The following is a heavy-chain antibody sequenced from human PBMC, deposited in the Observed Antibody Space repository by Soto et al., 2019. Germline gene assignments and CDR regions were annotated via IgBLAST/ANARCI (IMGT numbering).Heavy chain of an antibody. V-gene: IGHV4-34*01. CDR3: ARGSDIVVVPAAPYYFDY. CDR2: INHSGST. D-gene: IGHD2-2*01. CDR1: GGSFSGYY. Sequence: PSETLSLTCAVHGGSFSGYYWSWIRQPPGKGLEWIGEINHSGSTNYNPSLKSRVTISVDTSKNQFSLKLSSVTAADTAVYYCARGSDIVVVPAAPYYFDYWGQGTLVTVSS. J-gene: IGHJ4*02.